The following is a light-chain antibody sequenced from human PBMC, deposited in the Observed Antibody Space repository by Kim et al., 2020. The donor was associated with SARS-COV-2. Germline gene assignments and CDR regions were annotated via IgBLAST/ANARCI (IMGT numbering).Light chain of an antibody. CDR1: QGINNY. CDR3: QKYNSAPYT. J-gene: IGKJ2*01. Sequence: SASVRDRVTITCRASQGINNYLAWYQQKPGNAPHLLIYAAYTLQSGVPARFSGGGAGREFTLTISGLQAEDVGTYYCQKYNSAPYTFGQGTKLEI. CDR2: AAY. V-gene: IGKV1-27*01.